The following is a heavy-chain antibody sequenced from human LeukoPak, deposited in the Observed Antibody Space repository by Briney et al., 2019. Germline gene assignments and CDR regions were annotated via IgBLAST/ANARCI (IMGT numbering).Heavy chain of an antibody. CDR2: IYYSGST. V-gene: IGHV4-59*01. Sequence: SETLSLTCTVSGGSISSYYWSWIRQPPGKGLEWIGYIYYSGSTNYNPSLKSRVTISVDTSKNQFSLKLSSVTAADTAVYYCARAGGVWFGELSVFDYWGQGTLVTVSS. CDR1: GGSISSYY. D-gene: IGHD3-10*01. J-gene: IGHJ4*02. CDR3: ARAGGVWFGELSVFDY.